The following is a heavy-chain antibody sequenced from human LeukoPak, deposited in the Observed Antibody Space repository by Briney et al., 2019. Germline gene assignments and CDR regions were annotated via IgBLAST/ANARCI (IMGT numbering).Heavy chain of an antibody. CDR3: TRVPDIVVVVAVNGYFDY. D-gene: IGHD2-15*01. CDR2: IRSKAYGGTT. CDR1: RFTFGDYA. V-gene: IGHV3-49*03. Sequence: GGTLRLSCTASRFTFGDYAMSWFRQAPGKGLEWVGFIRSKAYGGTTEYAASVKGRFTISRDDSKSIAYLQMNSLKTEDTAVYYCTRVPDIVVVVAVNGYFDYWGQGILVTVSS. J-gene: IGHJ4*02.